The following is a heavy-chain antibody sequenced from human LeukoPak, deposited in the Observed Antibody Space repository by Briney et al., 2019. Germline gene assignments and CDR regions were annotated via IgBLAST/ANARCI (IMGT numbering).Heavy chain of an antibody. D-gene: IGHD6-6*01. CDR1: GGSISSYY. V-gene: IGHV4-59*08. CDR2: IYYSGGT. J-gene: IGHJ4*02. Sequence: SETLSLTCTVSGGSISSYYWTWIRQPPGKGLGLEWIGYIYYSGGTNYNPSLKSRVTISIDTSKNQVSLKLSSVTAADTAVYYCARLWDSSSTLDYWGQGTLVTVSS. CDR3: ARLWDSSSTLDY.